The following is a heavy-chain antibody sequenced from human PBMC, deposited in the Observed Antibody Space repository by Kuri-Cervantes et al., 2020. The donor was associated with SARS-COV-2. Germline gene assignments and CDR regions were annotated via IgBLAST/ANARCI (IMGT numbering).Heavy chain of an antibody. J-gene: IGHJ4*02. D-gene: IGHD4-23*01. V-gene: IGHV1-18*01. CDR2: ISAYNGNT. CDR3: ARELYGGNTY. Sequence: ASVQVSCKASGYSFTSYGISWVRQAPGEGREWMEWISAYNGNTNYAQKPQGRVTMTTDTSTSTGYMELRSLRSDDTAVYYCARELYGGNTYWGQGTLVTVSS. CDR1: GYSFTSYG.